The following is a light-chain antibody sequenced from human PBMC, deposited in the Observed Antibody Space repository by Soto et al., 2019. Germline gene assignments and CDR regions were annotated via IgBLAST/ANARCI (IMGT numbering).Light chain of an antibody. V-gene: IGKV3-20*01. J-gene: IGKJ2*01. CDR1: QSVSSSY. CDR2: GAS. CDR3: QQYGSSPYT. Sequence: EIVLKQSPGTLSLSPGERATLSCRASQSVSSSYLAWYQQKPGQAPRLLIYGASSMATGSPDRFSGSGSGTDFTLTISRLEPEDFAVYYCQQYGSSPYTFGQGTKLEIK.